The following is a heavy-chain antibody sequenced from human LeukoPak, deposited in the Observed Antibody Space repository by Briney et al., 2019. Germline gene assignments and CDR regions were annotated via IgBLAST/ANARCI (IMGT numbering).Heavy chain of an antibody. V-gene: IGHV1-69*04. D-gene: IGHD2-15*01. CDR1: GGTFSSYA. CDR2: IIPILGIA. J-gene: IGHJ4*02. CDR3: ARGGVVVAATLDY. Sequence: SVKVSCKASGGTFSSYAMSWVRQAPGQGLEWMGRIIPILGIANYAQKFQGRVTITADKSTSTAYMELSSLRSEDTAVYYCARGGVVVAATLDYWGQGTLVTVSS.